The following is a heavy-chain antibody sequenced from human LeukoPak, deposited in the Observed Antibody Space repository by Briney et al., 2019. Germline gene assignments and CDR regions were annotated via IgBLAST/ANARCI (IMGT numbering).Heavy chain of an antibody. D-gene: IGHD3-22*01. Sequence: SVKVSCKASGGTFSSYAISWVRQAPGQGLEWMGGIIPIFGTANYTQKFQGRVTITADESTSTAYMELSSLRSEDTAVYYCASSPGTGDSSGYYYCSFDYWGQGTLVTVSS. CDR1: GGTFSSYA. V-gene: IGHV1-69*01. J-gene: IGHJ4*02. CDR2: IIPIFGTA. CDR3: ASSPGTGDSSGYYYCSFDY.